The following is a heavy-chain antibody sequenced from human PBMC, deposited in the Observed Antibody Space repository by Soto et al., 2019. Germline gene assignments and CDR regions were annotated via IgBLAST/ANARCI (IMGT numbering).Heavy chain of an antibody. J-gene: IGHJ4*02. D-gene: IGHD2-21*02. V-gene: IGHV1-46*01. CDR1: GDTFSDYY. CDR2: VNPSGGHT. Sequence: QVQLVQSGAEVKKPGASVKVSCNASGDTFSDYYIHSVRQAPGQGLQWMGTVNPSGGHTTYAQHYLGRMTMTRDTSTSTLYMELTSLTSEYTAVYYCARGGHVVVVTAALDYWGQGTLVTVSS. CDR3: ARGGHVVVVTAALDY.